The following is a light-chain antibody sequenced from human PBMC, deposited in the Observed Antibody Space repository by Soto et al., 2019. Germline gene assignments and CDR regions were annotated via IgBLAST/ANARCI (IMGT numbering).Light chain of an antibody. V-gene: IGLV2-18*02. CDR3: SSYTSSSTYV. Sequence: QSVLTQPPSVSGSPGQSVTISCTGTSSDVGSYNRVSWYQQPPGTAPKLMIYEVNNRPSGVPDRFSGSKSGNTASLTISGLQAEDEADYYCSSYTSSSTYVFGTGTKAPVL. CDR1: SSDVGSYNR. J-gene: IGLJ1*01. CDR2: EVN.